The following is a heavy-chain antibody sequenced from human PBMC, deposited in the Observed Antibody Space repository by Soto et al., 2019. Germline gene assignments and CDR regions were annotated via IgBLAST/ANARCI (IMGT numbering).Heavy chain of an antibody. J-gene: IGHJ6*02. Sequence: QVQLVESGGGVVQPGRSLRLSCEASGFTFSSYGMHWVRQAPGKGLEGGAVISYDGSNKYYADSVKGRFTISRDNSKNTLYLQMNSLRAEDTAVYYCAKDLRVGRSPYYGMDVWGQGTTVTVSS. CDR1: GFTFSSYG. V-gene: IGHV3-30*18. CDR3: AKDLRVGRSPYYGMDV. D-gene: IGHD1-26*01. CDR2: ISYDGSNK.